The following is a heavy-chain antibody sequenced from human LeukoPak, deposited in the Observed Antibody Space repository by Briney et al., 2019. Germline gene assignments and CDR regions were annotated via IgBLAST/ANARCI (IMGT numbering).Heavy chain of an antibody. J-gene: IGHJ4*02. V-gene: IGHV1-2*02. CDR1: GYTFTGYY. CDR3: ARVGRYYDSSGYYGY. Sequence: ASVKVSCKTSGYTFTGYYIHWVRQAPGQGLEWMGWINPNSGGTNYAQKFQGRVTMTRDTSISTAYMELSRLRSDDTAVYYCARVGRYYDSSGYYGYWGQGTLVTVSS. CDR2: INPNSGGT. D-gene: IGHD3-22*01.